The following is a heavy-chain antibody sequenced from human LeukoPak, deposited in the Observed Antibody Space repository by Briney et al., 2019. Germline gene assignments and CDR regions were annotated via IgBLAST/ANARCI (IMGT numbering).Heavy chain of an antibody. V-gene: IGHV3-15*01. CDR1: GFTFSNAW. CDR3: TTWWYSSGWYLFDY. Sequence: GGSLRLSCADSGFTFSNAWMSWVRQAPGKGREWVGRIKSKTDGGTTDYAAPVKGRFTISRDDSKNTLYLQMNSLKTEDTAVYYCTTWWYSSGWYLFDYWGQGTLVTVSS. J-gene: IGHJ4*02. CDR2: IKSKTDGGTT. D-gene: IGHD6-19*01.